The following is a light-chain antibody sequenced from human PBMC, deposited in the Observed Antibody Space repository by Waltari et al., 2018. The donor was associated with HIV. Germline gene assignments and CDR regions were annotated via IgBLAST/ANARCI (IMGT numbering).Light chain of an antibody. J-gene: IGLJ1*01. CDR3: SSYTSSSTYV. CDR1: RSDVGRHHR. CDR2: EVT. V-gene: IGLV2-18*02. Sequence: QSALTQPPSVSGSPGQSVTISCTGRRSDVGRHHRFSWYQQPPGPAPKLLIYEVTYRPSGVPDRFSGSKSGNTASLTISGLQAEDEADYYCSSYTSSSTYVFGTGTRVTVL.